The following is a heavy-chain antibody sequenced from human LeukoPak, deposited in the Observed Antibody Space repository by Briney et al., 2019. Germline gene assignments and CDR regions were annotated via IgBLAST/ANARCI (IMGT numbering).Heavy chain of an antibody. CDR3: VRHDGRGGATIGAFDS. CDR1: AASIRSSSHH. V-gene: IGHV4-39*01. J-gene: IGHJ5*01. CDR2: IYYGQTI. D-gene: IGHD5-12*01. Sequence: PSEALSLTCTISAASIRSSSHHWGWIRHSPGKGLEWIGNIYYGQTIYYNPSLNSRVTISVVTSKDQFTLQLNSVTAADTAVYYCVRHDGRGGATIGAFDSWGQGSLVIVSS.